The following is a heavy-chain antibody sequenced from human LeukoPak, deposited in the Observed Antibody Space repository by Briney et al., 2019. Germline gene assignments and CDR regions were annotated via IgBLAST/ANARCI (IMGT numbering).Heavy chain of an antibody. CDR3: ARVSTCGGDCYLFDY. CDR1: AGSFSGYY. D-gene: IGHD2-21*02. CDR2: INHSGST. Sequence: SETLSLTCAVYAGSFSGYYWSWIRQPPGKGLEWIGEINHSGSTNYNPSLKSRVTISVDTSKNQFSLKLSSVTAADTAVYYCARVSTCGGDCYLFDYWGQGTLVTVSS. V-gene: IGHV4-34*01. J-gene: IGHJ4*02.